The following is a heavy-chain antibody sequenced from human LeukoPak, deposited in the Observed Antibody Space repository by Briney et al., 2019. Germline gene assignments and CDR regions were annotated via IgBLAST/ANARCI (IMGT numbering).Heavy chain of an antibody. Sequence: SETLSLTCTVSGASISSYYWSWIRQPPGKGLGWIGTISYSGSTYYNPSLQSRVTISVDTSKNQFSLELSSVTAADTAVYYCARGSRRLADFHYWGQGTLVTVSS. D-gene: IGHD1-26*01. J-gene: IGHJ4*02. CDR1: GASISSYY. CDR3: ARGSRRLADFHY. CDR2: ISYSGST. V-gene: IGHV4-39*01.